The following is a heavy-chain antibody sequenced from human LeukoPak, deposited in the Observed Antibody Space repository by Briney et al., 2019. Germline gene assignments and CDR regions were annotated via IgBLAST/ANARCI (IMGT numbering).Heavy chain of an antibody. CDR1: GGSFSGYY. CDR2: INHSGST. D-gene: IGHD3-22*01. Sequence: PSETLSLTCAVYGGSFSGYYWSWIRQPPGKGLGWIGEINHSGSTNYNPSLKSRVTISVDTSKNQFSLKLSSVTAADTAVYYCAADSSGYYYYYGMDVWGQGTTVTASS. V-gene: IGHV4-34*01. J-gene: IGHJ6*02. CDR3: AADSSGYYYYYGMDV.